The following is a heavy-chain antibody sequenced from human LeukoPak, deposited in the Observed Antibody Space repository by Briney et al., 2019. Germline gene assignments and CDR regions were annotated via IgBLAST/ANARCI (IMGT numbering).Heavy chain of an antibody. Sequence: QPGGSLRLSCVASGFTVSASYMSWVRLRAGKGLEWVSSIYSGGTPYYADSFNGRFTISRDTSKNTLYLQMNSLRVDDTAIYYCASHRRSIAAAAYFDHWGQGTRVTVSS. D-gene: IGHD6-25*01. V-gene: IGHV3-53*01. CDR1: GFTVSASY. CDR2: IYSGGTP. J-gene: IGHJ4*02. CDR3: ASHRRSIAAAAYFDH.